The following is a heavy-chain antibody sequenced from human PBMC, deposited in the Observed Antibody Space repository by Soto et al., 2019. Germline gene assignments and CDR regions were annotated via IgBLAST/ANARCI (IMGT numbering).Heavy chain of an antibody. CDR2: IYSGGSK. J-gene: IGHJ6*02. D-gene: IGHD1-20*01. CDR3: ASSSRKDYNFGMDA. CDR1: GLTVSSND. V-gene: IGHV3-53*01. Sequence: EVQLVEAGGGLSQRGGSLRLSCAASGLTVSSNDMSWVRQSPGKGLEWVSVIYSGGSKHDADSVKGRFTISRDNSKNMVYLQMNSLRVDDTAVYFCASSSRKDYNFGMDAWGQGTTGIVSS.